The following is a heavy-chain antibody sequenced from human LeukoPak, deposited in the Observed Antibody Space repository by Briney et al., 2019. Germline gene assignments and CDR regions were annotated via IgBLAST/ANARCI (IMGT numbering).Heavy chain of an antibody. CDR1: GYSISSGYY. CDR3: ARADYITFGGALFFDY. CDR2: ISHSGST. Sequence: SETLSLTCTVSGYSISSGYYWGWIRQPPGKGLEWIGSISHSGSTYYNLSLKSRVTISVDTSKNQFSLKLSSVTAADTAVYYCARADYITFGGALFFDYWGQGTLVTVSS. D-gene: IGHD3-16*01. V-gene: IGHV4-38-2*02. J-gene: IGHJ4*02.